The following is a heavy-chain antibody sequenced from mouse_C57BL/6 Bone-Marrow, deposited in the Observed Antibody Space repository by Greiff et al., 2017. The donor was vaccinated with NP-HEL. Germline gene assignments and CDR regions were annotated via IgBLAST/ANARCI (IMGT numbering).Heavy chain of an antibody. V-gene: IGHV1-47*01. CDR3: ARGHYYGYWYFDV. Sequence: VKLMESGAELVKPGASVKMSCKASGYTFTTYPIEWMKQNHGKSLEWIGNFHPYNDDTKYNEKFKGKATLTVEKSSSTVYLELSRLTSDDSAVYYCARGHYYGYWYFDVWGTGTTVTVSS. CDR1: GYTFTTYP. D-gene: IGHD1-1*01. J-gene: IGHJ1*03. CDR2: FHPYNDDT.